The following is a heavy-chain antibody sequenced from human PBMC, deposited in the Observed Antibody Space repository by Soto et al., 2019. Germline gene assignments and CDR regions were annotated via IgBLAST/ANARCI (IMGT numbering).Heavy chain of an antibody. V-gene: IGHV4-4*02. J-gene: IGHJ4*02. CDR1: GGSISSDNW. CDR2: IHHSGST. CDR3: ARDQGSHPGD. Sequence: QVQLQESGPGLVRPSGTVSLTCAVSGGSISSDNWWSWVRQPPGKGLEWIGEIHHSGSTNYNPSLKSRVTMSVVPAKTLCSLTLHSVTAADTAFYYCARDQGSHPGDWGQGTLVSVSA. D-gene: IGHD6-13*01.